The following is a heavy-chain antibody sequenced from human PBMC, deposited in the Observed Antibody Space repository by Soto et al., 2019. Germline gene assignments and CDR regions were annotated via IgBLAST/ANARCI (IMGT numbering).Heavy chain of an antibody. CDR3: ARITKGYDILTGYSAPAYYYYYGMDV. J-gene: IGHJ6*02. CDR2: IYPGDSDT. V-gene: IGHV5-51*01. Sequence: GESLKISCKGSGYSFTSYWIGWVRQMPGKGLEWMGIIYPGDSDTRYSPSFQGQVTISADKSISTAYLQWSSLKASDTAMYYCARITKGYDILTGYSAPAYYYYYGMDVWGQGTTVTVSS. D-gene: IGHD3-9*01. CDR1: GYSFTSYW.